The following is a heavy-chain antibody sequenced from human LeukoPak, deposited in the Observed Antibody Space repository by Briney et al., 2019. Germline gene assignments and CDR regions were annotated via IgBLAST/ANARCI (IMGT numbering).Heavy chain of an antibody. CDR2: SGSSSNTI. CDR1: GFTFSSYS. V-gene: IGHV3-48*02. Sequence: GGSLILSCAASGFTFSSYSMNWVRQAPGKGLEWVSYSGSSSNTIYYADSVKGRFTISRDNAKNSLYLQMNSLRDEDTAVYYCARGDAFHIWGQGTMVTVSS. J-gene: IGHJ3*02. CDR3: ARGDAFHI.